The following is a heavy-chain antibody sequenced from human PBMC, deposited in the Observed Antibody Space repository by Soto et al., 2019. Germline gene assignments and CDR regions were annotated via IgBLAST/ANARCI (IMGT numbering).Heavy chain of an antibody. CDR3: ASFSGSYYGGYFDY. Sequence: ELLSLTCTVSGVSISSYYWSWIRQPAGKGLEWIGRIHTSGSTNYNPSLKSRVTMSVDTSKKQFSLKLSSVTAADTAVYYCASFSGSYYGGYFDYWGQGTLVTVSS. J-gene: IGHJ4*02. V-gene: IGHV4-4*07. CDR1: GVSISSYY. CDR2: IHTSGST. D-gene: IGHD1-26*01.